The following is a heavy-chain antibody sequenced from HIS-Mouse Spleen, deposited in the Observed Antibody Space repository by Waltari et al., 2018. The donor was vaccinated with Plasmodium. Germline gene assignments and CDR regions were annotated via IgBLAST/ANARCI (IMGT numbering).Heavy chain of an antibody. CDR1: GSTFTGYY. J-gene: IGHJ1*01. D-gene: IGHD6-13*01. CDR3: ARLDPHSSSWYRYFQH. V-gene: IGHV1-2*02. Sequence: QVQLVQSGAEVKTPGASVKVSCKASGSTFTGYYMHWVRQAPGPGLEWNGWNKPNSGGKNNAQKFKGRGTMTRDTCISTAYMGLSRLKSDDTAVDYCARLDPHSSSWYRYFQHWGQGTLVTVSS. CDR2: NKPNSGGK.